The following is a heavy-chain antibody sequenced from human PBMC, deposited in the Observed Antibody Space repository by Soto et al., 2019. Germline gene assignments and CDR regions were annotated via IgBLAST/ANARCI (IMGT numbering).Heavy chain of an antibody. Sequence: GGSLRLSCVVSGFTFSRYWMTWVRQAPGKGLECVANIKYDGSEEYYVDSAKGRFTISRDNAKNSLYLQMSSLRDEDTAVYYCVTDLNWQGHWGQGTLVTVSS. J-gene: IGHJ4*02. CDR1: GFTFSRYW. CDR2: IKYDGSEE. CDR3: VTDLNWQGH. V-gene: IGHV3-7*01.